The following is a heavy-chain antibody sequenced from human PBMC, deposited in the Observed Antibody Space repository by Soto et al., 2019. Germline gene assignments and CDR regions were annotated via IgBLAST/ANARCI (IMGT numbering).Heavy chain of an antibody. CDR2: MSYDGSNK. D-gene: IGHD2-21*02. J-gene: IGHJ4*02. CDR1: GFTFSSYG. CDR3: GKERVVVTATPDFDY. V-gene: IGHV3-30*18. Sequence: QVQLVESGGGVVQPGRSLRLSCAASGFTFSSYGMHWVRQAPGKGLEWVAVMSYDGSNKYYGDSVKGRFTISRDNSKNTLYLLMNSLIAEDTAVYYFGKERVVVTATPDFDYWGQGTLVSVSS.